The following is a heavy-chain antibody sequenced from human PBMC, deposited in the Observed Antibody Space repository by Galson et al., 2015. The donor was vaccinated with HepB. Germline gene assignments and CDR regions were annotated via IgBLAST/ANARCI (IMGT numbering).Heavy chain of an antibody. D-gene: IGHD6-19*01. CDR1: GDSVSSNSAA. Sequence: CAISGDSVSSNSAAWNWIRQSPSRGLEWLGRTYYRSKWYNDYAVSVKSRITINPDTSKNQFSLHLNSGTPEDTAVYYCARESQGSRAVADPRRAFDIWGQGTMVTVSS. V-gene: IGHV6-1*01. CDR2: TYYRSKWYN. J-gene: IGHJ3*02. CDR3: ARESQGSRAVADPRRAFDI.